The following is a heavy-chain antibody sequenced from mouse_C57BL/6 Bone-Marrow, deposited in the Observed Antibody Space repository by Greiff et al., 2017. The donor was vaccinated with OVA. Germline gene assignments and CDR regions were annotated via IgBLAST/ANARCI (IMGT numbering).Heavy chain of an antibody. Sequence: QVQLQQPGAELVMPGASVKLSCKASGYTFTSYWMHWVKQRPGQGLEWIGEIDPSDSYTNYNQKFKGKSTLTVDKSSSPAYMQLSSLTSEDSAVYDCAREGGWAPYFDYWGQGTTLTVSS. CDR2: IDPSDSYT. V-gene: IGHV1-69*01. D-gene: IGHD3-3*01. CDR1: GYTFTSYW. CDR3: AREGGWAPYFDY. J-gene: IGHJ2*01.